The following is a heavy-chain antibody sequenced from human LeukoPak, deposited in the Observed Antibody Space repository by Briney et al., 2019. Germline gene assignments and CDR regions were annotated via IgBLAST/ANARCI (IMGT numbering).Heavy chain of an antibody. CDR1: GFTFSSYS. D-gene: IGHD6-19*01. V-gene: IGHV3-53*01. Sequence: GGSLRLSCAASGFTFSSYSMNWVRQAPGKGLEWVSVIYSGGSTYYADSVKGRFTISRDNSKNTLYLQMNSLRAEDTAVYYCVSSASGWYYYDYWGQGTLVTVSS. CDR2: IYSGGST. CDR3: VSSASGWYYYDY. J-gene: IGHJ4*02.